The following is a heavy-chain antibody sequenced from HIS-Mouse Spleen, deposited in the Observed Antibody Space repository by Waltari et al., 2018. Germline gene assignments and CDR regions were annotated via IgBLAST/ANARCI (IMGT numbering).Heavy chain of an antibody. J-gene: IGHJ2*01. CDR3: AREIPYSSSWYDWYFDL. CDR1: GGSISSSIYY. D-gene: IGHD6-13*01. V-gene: IGHV4-39*07. CDR2: IYYSGST. Sequence: QLQLQESCPGLVKPSETLSLTCTVAGGSISSSIYYRGWIRPPPGKGLEWIGSIYYSGSTYYNPSLKSRVTISVDTSKNQFSLKLSSVTAADTAVYYCAREIPYSSSWYDWYFDLWGRGTLVTVSS.